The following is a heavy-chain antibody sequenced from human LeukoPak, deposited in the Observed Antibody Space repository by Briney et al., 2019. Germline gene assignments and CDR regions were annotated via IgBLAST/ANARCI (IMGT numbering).Heavy chain of an antibody. V-gene: IGHV1-46*01. CDR3: ARDNSVRDGAWWFNP. Sequence: ASVKVSCKAFGYTFTGNYMHWVRQAPGQGPEWMGVISPSGGSTTYAQKFQGRVTLTRDMSTSTDYLELSSLRSEDTAVYYCARDNSVRDGAWWFNPWGQGTLVTVSS. D-gene: IGHD5-24*01. CDR2: ISPSGGST. J-gene: IGHJ5*02. CDR1: GYTFTGNY.